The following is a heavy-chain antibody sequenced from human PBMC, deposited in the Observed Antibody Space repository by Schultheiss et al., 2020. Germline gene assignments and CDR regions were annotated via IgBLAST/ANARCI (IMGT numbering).Heavy chain of an antibody. CDR3: ARVKADYYYYMDV. CDR2: IWYDGSKG. CDR1: GFTFSRYT. J-gene: IGHJ6*03. V-gene: IGHV3-33*07. Sequence: GGSLRLSCAASGFTFSRYTMYWVRQAPGKGLEWVAIIWYDGSKGYYADSVKGRFTISRDNSKNTLYLQMSGLRAEDTAVFYCARVKADYYYYMDVWGKGTTVTVSS.